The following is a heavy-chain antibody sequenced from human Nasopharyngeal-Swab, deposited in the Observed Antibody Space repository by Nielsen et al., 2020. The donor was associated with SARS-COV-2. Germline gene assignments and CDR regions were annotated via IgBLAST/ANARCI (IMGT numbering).Heavy chain of an antibody. Sequence: GESLKISCAASGFTFSSYGMHWVRQAPGKGLEWVAVISYDGSNKYYADSVKGRFTTSRDNSKNTLYLQMNSLRAEDTAVYYCAKAGASSWYGDYWGQGTLVTVSS. CDR1: GFTFSSYG. V-gene: IGHV3-30*18. CDR3: AKAGASSWYGDY. CDR2: ISYDGSNK. D-gene: IGHD6-13*01. J-gene: IGHJ4*02.